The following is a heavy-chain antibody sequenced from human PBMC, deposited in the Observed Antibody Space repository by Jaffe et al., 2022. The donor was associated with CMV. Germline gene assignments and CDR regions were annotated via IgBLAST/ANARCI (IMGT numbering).Heavy chain of an antibody. CDR2: ISYDGSNK. CDR3: ALRYSGSGEDY. J-gene: IGHJ4*02. Sequence: QVQLVESGGGVVQPGRSLRLSCAASGFTFSSYGMHWVRQAPGKGLEWVAVISYDGSNKYYADSVKGRFTISRDNSKNTLYLQMNSLRAEDTAVYYCALRYSGSGEDYWGQGTLVTVSS. CDR1: GFTFSSYG. D-gene: IGHD1-26*01. V-gene: IGHV3-30*03.